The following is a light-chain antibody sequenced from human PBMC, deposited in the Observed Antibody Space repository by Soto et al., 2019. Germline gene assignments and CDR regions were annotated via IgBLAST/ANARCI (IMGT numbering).Light chain of an antibody. V-gene: IGKV3-11*01. J-gene: IGKJ5*01. CDR3: QQRSNWPPEIT. Sequence: EIVLTQSPATLSLSPGERVTLSCRASQSVSTFLAWYQQKPGQAPRLLISDASKRATGVPARFSGSGSGTDFTLTISSLEPEDFAVYYCQQRSNWPPEITFGQGTRLEIK. CDR1: QSVSTF. CDR2: DAS.